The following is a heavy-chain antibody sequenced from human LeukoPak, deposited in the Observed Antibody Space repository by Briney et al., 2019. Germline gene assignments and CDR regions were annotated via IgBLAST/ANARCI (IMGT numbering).Heavy chain of an antibody. J-gene: IGHJ6*03. CDR1: GGSISNYF. D-gene: IGHD2-15*01. V-gene: IGHV4-59*01. CDR3: ARFPGSAEYRHYYYMDV. Sequence: SETLSLTCTVSGGSISNYFWSWIRQPPGKGLECIGYIYYSDSTNYNPSLKSRVTVLVDTSKNQFSLKLSSVTAADTAVYYCARFPGSAEYRHYYYMDVWGKGTTVTVSS. CDR2: IYYSDST.